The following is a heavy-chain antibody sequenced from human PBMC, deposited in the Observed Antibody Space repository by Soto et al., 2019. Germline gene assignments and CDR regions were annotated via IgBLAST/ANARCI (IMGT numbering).Heavy chain of an antibody. D-gene: IGHD3-3*01. CDR2: INPSGGST. CDR3: ARDRRKVTIFGVVSRYYYYGMDV. CDR1: GYTFTSYY. Sequence: QVQLVQSGAEVKKPGASVKVSCKASGYTFTSYYMHWVRQAPGQGLEWMGIINPSGGSTSYAQKVQGRVTMTRDTSTSTVYMELSSLRSEDTAVYYCARDRRKVTIFGVVSRYYYYGMDVWGQGTTVTVSS. V-gene: IGHV1-46*01. J-gene: IGHJ6*02.